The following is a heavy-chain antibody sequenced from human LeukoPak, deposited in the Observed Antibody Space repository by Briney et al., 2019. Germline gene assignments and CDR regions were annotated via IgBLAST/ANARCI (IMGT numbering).Heavy chain of an antibody. CDR2: IYYSGST. J-gene: IGHJ5*02. Sequence: PSETLSLTCTVSGGSISSSSYYWGWIRQPPGKGLEWIGSIYYSGSTYYNPSLKSRVTISVDTSKNQFSLKLSSVTAADTAVYYCARLYSSSPNWFDPWGQGTLVTVSS. CDR1: GGSISSSSYY. D-gene: IGHD6-13*01. CDR3: ARLYSSSPNWFDP. V-gene: IGHV4-39*01.